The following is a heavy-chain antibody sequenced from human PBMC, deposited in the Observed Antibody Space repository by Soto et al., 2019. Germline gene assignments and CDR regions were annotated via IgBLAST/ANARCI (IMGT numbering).Heavy chain of an antibody. J-gene: IGHJ4*02. V-gene: IGHV1-18*01. CDR1: GYTFNTYA. CDR2: IGPYNGIT. CDR3: ARSGGGYDN. D-gene: IGHD3-3*01. Sequence: QVRLVQSGIEVKKPGASVKVSCKTSGYTFNTYALSWVRQAPGQGLEWMGWIGPYNGITVYAQVFQDRVTMPTNTSPSTAYLEVPGLRSDDTAVYYCARSGGGYDNWGQGTLVTFSS.